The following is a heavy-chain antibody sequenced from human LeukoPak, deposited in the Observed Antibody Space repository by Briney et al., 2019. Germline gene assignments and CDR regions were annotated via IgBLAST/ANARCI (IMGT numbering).Heavy chain of an antibody. CDR3: TRGRWVATNQAYYFDD. CDR1: GDTFSSHA. Sequence: GASVKVSCKASGDTFSSHAISWLRQAPGQRLEWMGWINAGNGHTKYSQEFQGRLTITRDTSANIVYMDLSSLRSEDMAVYYCTRGRWVATNQAYYFDDWGQGTLVTVSS. V-gene: IGHV1-3*03. D-gene: IGHD5-12*01. J-gene: IGHJ4*02. CDR2: INAGNGHT.